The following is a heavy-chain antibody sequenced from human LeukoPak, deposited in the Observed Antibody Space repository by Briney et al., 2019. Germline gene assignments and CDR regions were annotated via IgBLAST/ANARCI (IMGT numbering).Heavy chain of an antibody. V-gene: IGHV4-61*02. CDR2: IYTSGST. CDR3: ARDLVELPYYYYYMDV. Sequence: SETLSLTCTVFGGSISSSSYYWSWIRQPAGKGLEWIGRIYTSGSTNYNPSLKSRVTMSVDTSKNQFSLKLSSVTAADTAVYYCARDLVELPYYYYYMDVWGKGTTVTVSS. J-gene: IGHJ6*03. CDR1: GGSISSSSYY. D-gene: IGHD1-7*01.